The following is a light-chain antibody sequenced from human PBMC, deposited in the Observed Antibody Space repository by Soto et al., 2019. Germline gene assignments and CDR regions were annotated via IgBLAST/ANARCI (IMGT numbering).Light chain of an antibody. CDR3: QQYGSSPIT. J-gene: IGKJ5*01. CDR2: AAS. V-gene: IGKV3-20*01. Sequence: EVVLTQSPGTLSLSPVERATLSCRASQSINGNFLVWYQQKLGQAPRLLIFAASSRATGIPDRFSGSGSGTDFTLTISRLEPEDFAVYYCQQYGSSPITFGQGTRLEIK. CDR1: QSINGNF.